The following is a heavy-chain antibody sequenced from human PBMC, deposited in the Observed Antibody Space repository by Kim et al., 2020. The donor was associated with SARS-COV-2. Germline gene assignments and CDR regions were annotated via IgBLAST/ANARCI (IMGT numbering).Heavy chain of an antibody. CDR3: AKDFYGSGSYTWGYFDY. V-gene: IGHV3-30*18. D-gene: IGHD3-10*01. Sequence: GGSLRLSCAASGFTFSRYGMHWVRQAPGKGLEWVTFMSYDGSHNYYADSVKGRFTISKDNSKSTLSLQMNSLRAEDTAMYYCAKDFYGSGSYTWGYFDY. J-gene: IGHJ4*01. CDR1: GFTFSRYG. CDR2: MSYDGSHN.